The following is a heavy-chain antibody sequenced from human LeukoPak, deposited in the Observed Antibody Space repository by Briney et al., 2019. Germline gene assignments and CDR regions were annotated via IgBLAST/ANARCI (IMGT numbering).Heavy chain of an antibody. CDR3: ARVGAASGAYRGQNFDY. CDR1: GFTLSDYY. Sequence: GGSLRLSCAASGFTLSDYYMSWIRQAPGKGLEWVSYITNGGTTIYYADSVKGRFTISRDNARNSLYLQMNSLRPEDTAVYYCARVGAASGAYRGQNFDYWGQGTLVTVSS. V-gene: IGHV3-11*04. CDR2: ITNGGTTI. J-gene: IGHJ4*02. D-gene: IGHD6-13*01.